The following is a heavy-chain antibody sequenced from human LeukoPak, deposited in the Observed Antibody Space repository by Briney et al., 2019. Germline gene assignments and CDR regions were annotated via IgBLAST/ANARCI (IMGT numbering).Heavy chain of an antibody. Sequence: GGSLRLSCAASGLTSSTYGMHWVRQAPGKGLEWVTFIRSDGSNRYYADSVKGRFTISRDNSQNTLSLQMNNLITEDTAVYYCAKSGGPRTGYYGNYFDSWGQGTLVTVSS. J-gene: IGHJ4*02. CDR1: GLTSSTYG. V-gene: IGHV3-30*02. CDR3: AKSGGPRTGYYGNYFDS. D-gene: IGHD3/OR15-3a*01. CDR2: IRSDGSNR.